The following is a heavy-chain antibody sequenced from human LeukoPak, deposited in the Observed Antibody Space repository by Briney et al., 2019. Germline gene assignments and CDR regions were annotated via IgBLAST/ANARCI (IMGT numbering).Heavy chain of an antibody. V-gene: IGHV3-9*01. CDR3: AKDHLVYSGYDWDY. D-gene: IGHD5-12*01. Sequence: GRSLRLSCAASGFTFDDYAMHWVRQAPGKGLEWVSGISWNSGSIGYADSVKGRFTISRDNAKNSLYLQMNSLRAEDTAIYYCAKDHLVYSGYDWDYWGQGTLVTVSS. CDR1: GFTFDDYA. CDR2: ISWNSGSI. J-gene: IGHJ4*02.